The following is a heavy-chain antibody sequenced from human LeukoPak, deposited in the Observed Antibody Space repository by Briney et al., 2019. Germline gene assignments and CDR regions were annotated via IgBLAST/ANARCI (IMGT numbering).Heavy chain of an antibody. CDR2: IWYDGNNK. CDR3: AKPWGYGSGSFGTFDY. J-gene: IGHJ4*02. CDR1: GFTFSSYG. V-gene: IGHV3-33*06. D-gene: IGHD3-10*01. Sequence: GRSLRLSCAASGFTFSSYGMHWVRQAPGKGLEWVAVIWYDGNNKYYAESVKGRFTISRDISKNTLYLQMNSLRAEDTAVYYCAKPWGYGSGSFGTFDYWGQGTLVTVSS.